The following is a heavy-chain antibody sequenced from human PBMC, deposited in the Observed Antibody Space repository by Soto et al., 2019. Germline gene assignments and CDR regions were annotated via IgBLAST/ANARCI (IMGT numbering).Heavy chain of an antibody. V-gene: IGHV3-7*03. J-gene: IGHJ4*02. CDR1: GLTFSGHW. Sequence: VRLVESGGTLVQPGGSLRISCAASGLTFSGHWMTWVRQTPGKGPEWVANISPYGSDKSYVDSVKGRFTTSRDNDKNSLSLKLDSLIADDAAVYHCASRPAGNTYHAVFDFWGQGTLVTVSS. CDR2: ISPYGSDK. D-gene: IGHD3-16*01. CDR3: ASRPAGNTYHAVFDF.